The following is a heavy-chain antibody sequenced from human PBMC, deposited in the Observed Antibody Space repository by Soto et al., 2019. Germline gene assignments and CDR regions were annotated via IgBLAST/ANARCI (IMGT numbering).Heavy chain of an antibody. Sequence: QVHLQESGPGLVKPSQTLSLTCTVSGGSISSGGYYWSWIRQHPGKGLEWIGYIYYSGSTYYNPSLTSRVTISVDTSKNQFSLKLSSVAAEDTAVYYCARSRQGVARLFDYWGQGTLVTVSS. D-gene: IGHD3-3*01. V-gene: IGHV4-31*03. CDR2: IYYSGST. CDR3: ARSRQGVARLFDY. CDR1: GGSISSGGYY. J-gene: IGHJ4*02.